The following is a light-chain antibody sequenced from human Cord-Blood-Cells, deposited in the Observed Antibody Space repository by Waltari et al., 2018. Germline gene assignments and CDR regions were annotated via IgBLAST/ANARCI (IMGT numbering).Light chain of an antibody. CDR2: GAS. V-gene: IGKV3-15*01. CDR1: QSVSSN. CDR3: QQYNNWRIT. Sequence: EIVMTQSPATLSVSPGERATLSCRASQSVSSNLAWYQQKPGQAPRLLSYGASTRATGIPARFSGSGSGTEFTLTISSLQSEDFAVYYCQQYNNWRITFGQGTRLEIK. J-gene: IGKJ5*01.